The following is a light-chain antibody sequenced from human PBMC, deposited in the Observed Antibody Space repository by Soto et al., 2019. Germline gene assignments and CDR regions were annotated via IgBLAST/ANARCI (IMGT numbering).Light chain of an antibody. CDR2: GAS. Sequence: EIVMTQSPATLSVSPGERATLSCRASQGVGSNLAWYQQKPGRVPRLLIYGASTRATGIPASFSGSGSGTEFTLTIGSLQSEDFAIYYCQQYDDWPRTFGQGTKVEIK. CDR1: QGVGSN. CDR3: QQYDDWPRT. J-gene: IGKJ1*01. V-gene: IGKV3-15*01.